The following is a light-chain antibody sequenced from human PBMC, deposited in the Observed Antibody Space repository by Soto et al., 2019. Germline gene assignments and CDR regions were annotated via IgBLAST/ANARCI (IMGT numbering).Light chain of an antibody. CDR1: QSISTY. Sequence: DIQLNQSPSSMSASVGDRVTITCRASQSISTYLNWYQHKPGKAPKVLIYAVSSLQSGIPSRFSGSGSGTDFTLTITSLQPEDSATYYCQHSYGTPRTFGQGTKVDI. CDR3: QHSYGTPRT. CDR2: AVS. V-gene: IGKV1-39*01. J-gene: IGKJ1*01.